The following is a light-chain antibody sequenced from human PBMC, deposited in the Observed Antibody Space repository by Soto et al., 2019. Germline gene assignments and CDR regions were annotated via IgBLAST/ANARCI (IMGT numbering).Light chain of an antibody. V-gene: IGKV1-5*01. CDR3: QQYNSYPET. Sequence: DIQMTQSPSTLSASVGDRVTITCRASQSISSWLAWYQQKPGKAPKLLIYDASSLESGVPSRFSGSGSGTAFTLTISSLQPDDCATYYCQQYNSYPETFGQGTKVEIK. CDR1: QSISSW. CDR2: DAS. J-gene: IGKJ1*01.